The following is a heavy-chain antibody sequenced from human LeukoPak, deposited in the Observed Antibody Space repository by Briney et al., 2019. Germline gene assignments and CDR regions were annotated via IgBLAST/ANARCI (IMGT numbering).Heavy chain of an antibody. CDR1: GFTFSNYW. CDR3: ARDVSFTFDI. V-gene: IGHV3-74*01. Sequence: GGSLRLSCAASGFTFSNYWMHWVRQAPGKGLVWVSRINSDESDTNYADSVKGRFTISRDNARNTVYLQMNSLRDEDRAVYYCARDVSFTFDIWGQGTMVTVSS. J-gene: IGHJ3*02. D-gene: IGHD5/OR15-5a*01. CDR2: INSDESDT.